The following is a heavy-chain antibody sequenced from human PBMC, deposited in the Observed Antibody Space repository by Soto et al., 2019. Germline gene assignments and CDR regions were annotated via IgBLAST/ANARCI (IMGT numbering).Heavy chain of an antibody. D-gene: IGHD3-3*01. CDR2: IAHDGSNA. J-gene: IGHJ4*02. Sequence: GGSLRLSCAASGFILGRHSMHWVRQAPGAGLEWVGVIAHDGSNAYYADSVKARFTISRDNAQNTLFLQINTLRTEDTAVYYCARDFSHRFTIDYWGQGVLVTVSS. CDR3: ARDFSHRFTIDY. V-gene: IGHV3-30-3*01. CDR1: GFILGRHS.